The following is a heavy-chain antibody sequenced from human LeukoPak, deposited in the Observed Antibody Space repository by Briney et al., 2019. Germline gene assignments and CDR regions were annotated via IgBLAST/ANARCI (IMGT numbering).Heavy chain of an antibody. J-gene: IGHJ4*02. CDR2: IWYDGSNK. Sequence: GGSLRLSCAASGFIVSGDFMSWVRQAPGKGLEWVAVIWYDGSNKYYADSVKGRFTISRDNSKNTLYLQMNSLRAEDTAVYYCARDGDNSSFDYWGQGTLVTVSS. D-gene: IGHD4-17*01. V-gene: IGHV3-33*08. CDR1: GFIVSGDF. CDR3: ARDGDNSSFDY.